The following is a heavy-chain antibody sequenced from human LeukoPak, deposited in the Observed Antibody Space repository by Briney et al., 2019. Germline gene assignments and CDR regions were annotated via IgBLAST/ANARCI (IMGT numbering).Heavy chain of an antibody. CDR1: GGSISSSSYY. D-gene: IGHD3-3*01. Sequence: SQTLSLTCTVSGGSISSSSYYWGWIRQPPGKGLEWIGSIYYSGSTYYNPSLKSRVTISVDTSKSQFSLKLSSVTAADTAVYYCARHFSVEDAFDIWGQGTMVTVSS. CDR2: IYYSGST. CDR3: ARHFSVEDAFDI. V-gene: IGHV4-39*01. J-gene: IGHJ3*02.